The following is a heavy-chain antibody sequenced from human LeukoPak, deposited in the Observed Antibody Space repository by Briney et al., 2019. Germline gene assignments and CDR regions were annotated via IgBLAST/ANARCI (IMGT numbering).Heavy chain of an antibody. V-gene: IGHV4-38-2*02. CDR2: IYHSGST. J-gene: IGHJ3*02. CDR1: GYSISSGYY. CDR3: ARAPGYYDPDAFDI. D-gene: IGHD3-22*01. Sequence: SETLSLTCTVSGYSISSGYYWGWIRQPPGKGLEWIGSIYHSGSTYYNPSLKSRVTISVDTSKNQFSLKLSSVTAADTAVYYCARAPGYYDPDAFDIWGQGTMVTVSS.